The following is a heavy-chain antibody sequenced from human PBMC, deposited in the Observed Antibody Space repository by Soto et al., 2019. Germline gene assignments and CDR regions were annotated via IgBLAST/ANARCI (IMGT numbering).Heavy chain of an antibody. CDR3: AKLLWADYGGIFDP. CDR2: VYYSGNT. J-gene: IGHJ5*02. V-gene: IGHV4-59*08. CDR1: GGSLSSYY. Sequence: SETLSLTCTVSGGSLSSYYWTWIRQPPGKGLEWIGYVYYSGNTNYNPSLKSRVTISVDTSKNQFSLKLGSVTAADTAVYYCAKLLWADYGGIFDPWGQGTLVTVS. D-gene: IGHD4-17*01.